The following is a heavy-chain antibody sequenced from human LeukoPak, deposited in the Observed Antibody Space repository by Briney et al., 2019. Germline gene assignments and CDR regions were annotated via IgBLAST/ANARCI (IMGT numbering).Heavy chain of an antibody. D-gene: IGHD6-19*01. V-gene: IGHV3-48*02. J-gene: IGHJ4*02. Sequence: GGSLRLSCAASGFTFSSYSMNWVRQAPGKGLEWVSYISSSSTVIYYADSVKGRFTISRDNAKNSLYLQMNSLRDEDTAVYYCAKLKQWQPQRYFFEYWGQGALVTVAS. CDR1: GFTFSSYS. CDR2: ISSSSTVI. CDR3: AKLKQWQPQRYFFEY.